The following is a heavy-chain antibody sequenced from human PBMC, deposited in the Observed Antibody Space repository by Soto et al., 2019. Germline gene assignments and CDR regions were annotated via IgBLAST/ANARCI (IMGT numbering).Heavy chain of an antibody. D-gene: IGHD3-22*01. CDR2: IYYSGST. J-gene: IGHJ5*02. CDR3: ARDRYPPRYDSSGSNWFDP. CDR1: GGSIRSYY. Sequence: SETLSLTCTVSGGSIRSYYWSWIRQPPGKGLEWIGYIYYSGSTNYNPSLKSRVTISVDTSKNQFSLKLSAVTAADTAVYYCARDRYPPRYDSSGSNWFDPWGQGTRVTVS. V-gene: IGHV4-59*01.